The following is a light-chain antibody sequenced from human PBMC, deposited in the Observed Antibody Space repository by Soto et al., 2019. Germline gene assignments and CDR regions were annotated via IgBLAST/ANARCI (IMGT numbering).Light chain of an antibody. CDR2: GAS. J-gene: IGKJ2*01. V-gene: IGKV3-15*01. CDR3: QQYNDWPPGT. CDR1: QSVNTN. Sequence: EIVMTQSPATLSVSPGVRATLSCRASQSVNTNLAWYQQKPGQAPRLLIYGASSRATGIPARFSGSGSGTEFTLTISSLQSEDFAVYYCQQYNDWPPGTFGQGTKLEIK.